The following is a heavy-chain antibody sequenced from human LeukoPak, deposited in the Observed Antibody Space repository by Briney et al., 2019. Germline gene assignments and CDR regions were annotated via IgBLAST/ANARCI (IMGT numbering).Heavy chain of an antibody. CDR2: INHSGST. V-gene: IGHV4-34*01. D-gene: IGHD3-3*01. CDR1: GGSFSGYY. CDR3: ARSSGKWSGDYYYHYMDV. J-gene: IGHJ6*03. Sequence: PSETLSLTCAVYGGSFSGYYWCWIRQPPGKGLEWMGEINHSGSTNYNPSLKSRVTISVDTSKNQFSLKLSSVTSADTAVYYCARSSGKWSGDYYYHYMDVWGRGTTVTISS.